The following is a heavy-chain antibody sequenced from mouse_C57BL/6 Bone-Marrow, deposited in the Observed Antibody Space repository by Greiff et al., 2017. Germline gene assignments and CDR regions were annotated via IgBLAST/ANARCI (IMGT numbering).Heavy chain of an antibody. CDR1: GYTFTNYW. CDR2: IYPGGGYT. V-gene: IGHV1-63*01. CDR3: ARLDGNYHYAMDY. D-gene: IGHD2-1*01. J-gene: IGHJ4*01. Sequence: VQLQQSGAELVRPGTSVKMSCKASGYTFTNYWIGWAKQRPGHGLEWIGDIYPGGGYTTYNEKFKGKAPLTADKSSSTASLQFSSLASEDSAIYYCARLDGNYHYAMDYWGQGTSVTVSS.